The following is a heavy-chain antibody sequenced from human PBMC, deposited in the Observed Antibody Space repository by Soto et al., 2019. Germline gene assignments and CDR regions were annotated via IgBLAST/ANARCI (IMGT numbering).Heavy chain of an antibody. J-gene: IGHJ4*02. CDR1: GFTFSSYA. CDR2: ISYDGSNK. D-gene: IGHD1-26*01. V-gene: IGHV3-30-3*01. Sequence: GGSLRLSCASSGFTFSSYAMHWVRQAPGKGLEWVAVISYDGSNKYYADSVKGRFTISRDNSKNTLYLQMNSLRAEDTAVYYCERDGSGSYLLYYFDYWGQGTLVTSPQ. CDR3: ERDGSGSYLLYYFDY.